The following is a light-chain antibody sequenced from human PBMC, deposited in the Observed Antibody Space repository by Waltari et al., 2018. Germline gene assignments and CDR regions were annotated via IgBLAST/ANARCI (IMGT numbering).Light chain of an antibody. Sequence: DIQLTQSPSSLSASVADRVTISCRSTHNIDNYLNWYQQKAGKAPKLLIYAASNLQGGVSSRFSGSGSGTEFTLSISHLQPEDFATYYCQQTFSTPPQMYTFGQGTKLDIK. CDR2: AAS. CDR3: QQTFSTPPQMYT. J-gene: IGKJ2*01. V-gene: IGKV1-39*01. CDR1: HNIDNY.